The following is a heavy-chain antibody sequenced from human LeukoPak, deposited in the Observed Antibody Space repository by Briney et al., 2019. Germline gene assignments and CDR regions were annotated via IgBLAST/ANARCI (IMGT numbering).Heavy chain of an antibody. CDR1: GGSISSGSYY. CDR3: ARGYYDFWSGYFDY. J-gene: IGHJ4*02. D-gene: IGHD3-3*01. V-gene: IGHV4-61*02. CDR2: IYTSGSS. Sequence: SQTLSLTCTVSGGSISSGSYYWRWLRQPAGKGLEWIGRIYTSGSSNYNPSLKSRVTISVDTSKNQFSLKLSSVTAADTAVYYCARGYYDFWSGYFDYWGQGTLVTVSS.